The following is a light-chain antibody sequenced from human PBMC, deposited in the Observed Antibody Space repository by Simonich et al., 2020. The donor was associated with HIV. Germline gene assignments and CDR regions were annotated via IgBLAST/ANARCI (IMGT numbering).Light chain of an antibody. CDR3: QQYGSSPLT. V-gene: IGKV4-1*01. Sequence: DIVMTQSPDSLAVSLGERAAINCKSSQIVLSTSNNKNYLAWYQQKPGQPPKLLIYWASTRESGVPDRFSGSGSGTDFTLTISSLEPEDFAVYFCQQYGSSPLTFGGGTKVEIK. CDR2: WAS. CDR1: QIVLSTSNNKNY. J-gene: IGKJ4*01.